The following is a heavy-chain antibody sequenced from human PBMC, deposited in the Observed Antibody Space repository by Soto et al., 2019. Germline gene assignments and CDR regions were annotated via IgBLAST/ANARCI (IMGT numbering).Heavy chain of an antibody. Sequence: GSLRLSCAASGFTVSSNYMSWVRQAPGKGLEWVSVIYSGGSTYYADSVKGRFTISRDNSKNTLYLQMNSLRAEDTAVYYCARRRTGYSYGYFDYWGQGTLVTVSS. CDR3: ARRRTGYSYGYFDY. CDR2: IYSGGST. V-gene: IGHV3-53*01. D-gene: IGHD5-18*01. CDR1: GFTVSSNY. J-gene: IGHJ4*02.